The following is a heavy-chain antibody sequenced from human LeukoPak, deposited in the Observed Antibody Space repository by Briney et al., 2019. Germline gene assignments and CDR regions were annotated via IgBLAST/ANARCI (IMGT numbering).Heavy chain of an antibody. V-gene: IGHV3-23*01. CDR1: GITLSNYG. D-gene: IGHD3-22*01. J-gene: IGHJ4*02. Sequence: GGSLRLSCAVSGITLSNYGMSWVRQAPGKGPEWVAGISGSGGSTNYADSVKGRFTISRDNPKNTLYLQMNSLTVEDTAVYFCAKRGVVIRVILVGFHKEAYYFDSWGQGALVTVSS. CDR3: AKRGVVIRVILVGFHKEAYYFDS. CDR2: ISGSGGST.